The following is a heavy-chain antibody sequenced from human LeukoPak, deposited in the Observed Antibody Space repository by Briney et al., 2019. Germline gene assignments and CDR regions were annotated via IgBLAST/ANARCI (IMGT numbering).Heavy chain of an antibody. D-gene: IGHD6-6*01. CDR3: ARGQSSSSWVYYRYGMDV. Sequence: GGSLRLSCAASGFTFSNYWMHWVRQAPGKGLVWVSRIDSDGSSTSYADSVKGRFTISRDNAKNTLYLQMDSLRADDTAVYFCARGQSSSSWVYYRYGMDVWGQGNTVTVPS. CDR2: IDSDGSST. J-gene: IGHJ6*02. CDR1: GFTFSNYW. V-gene: IGHV3-74*01.